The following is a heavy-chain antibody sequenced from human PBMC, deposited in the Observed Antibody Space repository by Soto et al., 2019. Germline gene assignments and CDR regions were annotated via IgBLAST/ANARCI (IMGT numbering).Heavy chain of an antibody. Sequence: SETLSLTCTVSGGSISSYYWSWIRQPPGKGLEWIGYIYYSGNTYYNPSLKSRVTISVDTSKNQFSLKLSSVTAADTAVYYCARELAAAGTVWFDPWGQGTLVTVSS. D-gene: IGHD6-13*01. V-gene: IGHV4-59*01. J-gene: IGHJ5*02. CDR1: GGSISSYY. CDR3: ARELAAAGTVWFDP. CDR2: IYYSGNT.